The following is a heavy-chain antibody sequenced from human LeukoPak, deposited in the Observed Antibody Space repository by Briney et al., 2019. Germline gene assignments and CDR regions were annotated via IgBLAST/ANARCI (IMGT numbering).Heavy chain of an antibody. CDR2: ITSSSSCI. D-gene: IGHD6-19*01. CDR1: GFTFSSYS. J-gene: IGHJ4*02. Sequence: PGGSLRLSCAASGFTFSSYSMNWVRRAPGKGLEWVSSITSSSSCINYADSVKGRFTISSNNAKNSLDLQMNSLRAEDTAVYYCARDGWADYWGQGTLVTFS. CDR3: ARDGWADY. V-gene: IGHV3-21*01.